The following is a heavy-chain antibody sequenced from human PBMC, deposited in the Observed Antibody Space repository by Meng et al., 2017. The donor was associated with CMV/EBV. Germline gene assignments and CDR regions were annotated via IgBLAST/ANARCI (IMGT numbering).Heavy chain of an antibody. D-gene: IGHD6-13*01. CDR3: ARDWRQLAPLNWFDP. V-gene: IGHV4-39*07. Sequence: GSLRLSCTVSGGSISSSSYYWGWIRQPPGKGLEWIGSIYYSGSTYYNPSLKSRVTISVDTSKNQFSLKLSSVIAADTAVYYCARDWRQLAPLNWFDPWGQGTLVTVSS. CDR2: IYYSGST. J-gene: IGHJ5*02. CDR1: GGSISSSSYY.